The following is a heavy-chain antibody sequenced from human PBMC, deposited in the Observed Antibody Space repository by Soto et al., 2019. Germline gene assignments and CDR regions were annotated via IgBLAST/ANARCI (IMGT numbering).Heavy chain of an antibody. CDR2: IIPIFGTA. CDR3: ARGGTGYDYVCGSYHLFDY. V-gene: IGHV1-69*01. D-gene: IGHD3-16*02. J-gene: IGHJ4*02. Sequence: QVQLVQSGAEVKKPGSSVKVSCKASGGTFSSYAISWVRQAPGQGLEWMGGIIPIFGTANYAQKFQGRVTITADESTSTAYMELSSLRSEDTAVYYCARGGTGYDYVCGSYHLFDYWGQGTLVTVSS. CDR1: GGTFSSYA.